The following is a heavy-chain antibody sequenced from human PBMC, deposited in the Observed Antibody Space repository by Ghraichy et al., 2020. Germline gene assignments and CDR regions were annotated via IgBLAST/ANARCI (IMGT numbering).Heavy chain of an antibody. Sequence: ASVKVSCKASGYTFTGYYMHWVRQAPGQGLEWMGWINPNSGGTNYAQKFQGWVTMTRDTSISTAYMELSRLRSDDTAVYYCARGQGGGSYSGLDYWGQGTLVTVSS. V-gene: IGHV1-2*04. CDR2: INPNSGGT. CDR1: GYTFTGYY. J-gene: IGHJ4*02. D-gene: IGHD1-26*01. CDR3: ARGQGGGSYSGLDY.